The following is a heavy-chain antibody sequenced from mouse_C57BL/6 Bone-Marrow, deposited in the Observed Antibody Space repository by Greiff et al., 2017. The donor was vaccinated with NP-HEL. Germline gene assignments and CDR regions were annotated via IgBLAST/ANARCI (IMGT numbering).Heavy chain of an antibody. CDR3: ARSALYYYGSSYAMDY. J-gene: IGHJ4*01. D-gene: IGHD1-1*01. V-gene: IGHV1-69*01. CDR1: GYTFTSYW. Sequence: VQLQQPGAELVMPGASVKLSCKASGYTFTSYWMHWVKQRPGQGLEWIGEIDPSDSYTNYNHKFKGKSTLTVDKSSSTAYMQLSSLTSEDSAVYYCARSALYYYGSSYAMDYWGQGTSVTVSS. CDR2: IDPSDSYT.